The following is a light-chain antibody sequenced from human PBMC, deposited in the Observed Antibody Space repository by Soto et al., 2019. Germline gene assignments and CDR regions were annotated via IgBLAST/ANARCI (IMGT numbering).Light chain of an antibody. J-gene: IGLJ3*02. CDR2: DVI. V-gene: IGLV2-23*02. Sequence: QSALTQPASVSGPPGQAITISCTGTSSDVGSYNLVSWYQQNPGKAPKLIIFDVIKRPSGVSNRFSGSKSGNTASLTISGLQAEDEADYYCCSYAGSSTLVFGGGTQLTVL. CDR3: CSYAGSSTLV. CDR1: SSDVGSYNL.